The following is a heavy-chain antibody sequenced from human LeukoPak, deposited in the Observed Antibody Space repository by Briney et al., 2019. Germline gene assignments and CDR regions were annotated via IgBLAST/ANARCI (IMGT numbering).Heavy chain of an antibody. CDR2: VSTTGGST. CDR3: ARCYYYGSGSYWRDYYYYYYMDV. CDR1: SFTFSSYV. V-gene: IGHV3-23*01. D-gene: IGHD3-10*01. J-gene: IGHJ6*03. Sequence: GGSLRLSCGASSFTFSSYVMSWVRQAPGKGLEWVSTVSTTGGSTYYADSVKGRFTISRDNSKDTLYLQMNSLRAEDTAVYYCARCYYYGSGSYWRDYYYYYYMDVWGKGTTVTVSS.